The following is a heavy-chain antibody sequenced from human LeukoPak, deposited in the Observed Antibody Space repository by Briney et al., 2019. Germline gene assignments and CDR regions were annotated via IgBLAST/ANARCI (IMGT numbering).Heavy chain of an antibody. CDR3: ARGPLTGEDY. CDR1: GFTFSNAC. Sequence: GGSLRLSCAASGFTFSNACMNWVRQAPGKGLEWVSSISSSSSYIYYADSVKGRFTISRDNAKNSLYLQMNSLRAEDTAVYYCARGPLTGEDYWGQGTLVTVSS. V-gene: IGHV3-21*01. J-gene: IGHJ4*02. CDR2: ISSSSSYI. D-gene: IGHD7-27*01.